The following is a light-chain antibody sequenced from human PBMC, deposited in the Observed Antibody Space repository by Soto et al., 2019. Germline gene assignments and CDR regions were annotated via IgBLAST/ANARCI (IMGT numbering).Light chain of an antibody. CDR2: GAS. Sequence: EIVLTQSPYTLSLSPGERATLTCRASQSVGSSYLAWYQHKSGQAPRLLIYGASIRATGIPDRFSGSGSGTDFTLTISRLEPEDFALYYCQQYHTSPLTFGQGTKVDIK. CDR3: QQYHTSPLT. CDR1: QSVGSSY. V-gene: IGKV3-20*01. J-gene: IGKJ1*01.